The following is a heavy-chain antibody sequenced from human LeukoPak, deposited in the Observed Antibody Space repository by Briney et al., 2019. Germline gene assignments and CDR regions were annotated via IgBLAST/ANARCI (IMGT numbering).Heavy chain of an antibody. V-gene: IGHV1-46*01. CDR2: INPSGGST. CDR3: ARDSGYCSGDSCYVAENNWFDP. Sequence: ASVKVSCKASGYTFTSYYMHWVRQAPGQGLEWMGIINPSGGSTSYAQKFQGRVTMTRDMSTSTVYMELSSLRSEDTAVYYCARDSGYCSGDSCYVAENNWFDPWGQGTLVTVSS. CDR1: GYTFTSYY. J-gene: IGHJ5*02. D-gene: IGHD2-15*01.